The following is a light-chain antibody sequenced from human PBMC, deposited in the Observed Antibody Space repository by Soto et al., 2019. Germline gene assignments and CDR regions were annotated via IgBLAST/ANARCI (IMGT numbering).Light chain of an antibody. J-gene: IGLJ1*01. V-gene: IGLV2-23*01. CDR1: SSDVGSYNL. Sequence: QSVLTQPASVSGSPGQSITISCTGTSSDVGSYNLVSWYQQHPGKAPKLMIYEGSKRPSGVSNRFSGSKSGNTASLTISGLQAEDEADYYCCSYAGSCYVFGTGTKLTV. CDR2: EGS. CDR3: CSYAGSCYV.